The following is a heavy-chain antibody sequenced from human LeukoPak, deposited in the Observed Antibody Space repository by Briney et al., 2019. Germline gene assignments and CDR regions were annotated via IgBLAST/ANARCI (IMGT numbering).Heavy chain of an antibody. J-gene: IGHJ4*02. V-gene: IGHV1-2*02. Sequence: ASVKVSCKASGYTFTGYYMHWVRQAPGQGLEWMGWVHPDSGDTNYAQRFQGRVTMTRDTSISIAYIELSSLTSDDTAVYFCARDPGTYGFFDYWGQGALVTVSS. D-gene: IGHD3-10*01. CDR3: ARDPGTYGFFDY. CDR1: GYTFTGYY. CDR2: VHPDSGDT.